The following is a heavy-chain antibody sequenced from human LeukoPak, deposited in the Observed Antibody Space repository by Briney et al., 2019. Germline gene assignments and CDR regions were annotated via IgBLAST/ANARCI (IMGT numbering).Heavy chain of an antibody. CDR1: VGSFRGYY. D-gene: IGHD3-22*01. CDR3: ARGSYNSGFYYDPWDY. J-gene: IGHJ4*02. Sequence: NPSETLSLTCAVYVGSFRGYYWSWIPHPPGEGREGVGEINHVGSTIYNLSLKSRVTISVDTSKNQFSLNLSSVTAADTAVYYCARGSYNSGFYYDPWDYWGQGTLVTVSS. CDR2: INHVGST. V-gene: IGHV4-34*01.